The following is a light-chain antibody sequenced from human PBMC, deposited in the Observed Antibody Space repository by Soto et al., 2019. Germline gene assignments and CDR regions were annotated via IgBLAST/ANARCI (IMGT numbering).Light chain of an antibody. V-gene: IGKV3-15*01. J-gene: IGKJ2*01. CDR2: GAS. CDR1: QSVSSN. Sequence: EIVMTQSPATLSVSPGERATLSCRASQSVSSNLAWYQQKPGQAPRLLIYGASTRATGIPARFSGSGSGTELTLTIRSLQSEDFAVYYCQQYNNWPLAFGQGTKLEIK. CDR3: QQYNNWPLA.